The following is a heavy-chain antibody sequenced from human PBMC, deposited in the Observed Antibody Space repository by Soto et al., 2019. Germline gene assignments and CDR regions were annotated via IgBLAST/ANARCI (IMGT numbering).Heavy chain of an antibody. D-gene: IGHD3-22*01. J-gene: IGHJ4*02. CDR3: TRHKEVFSGYSDY. Sequence: EVQLVEAGGGLVQPGGSLKLSCAASGFTFSDSAMSWVRQASGKGLEWIGRIRSNANSYATAYAASVKGRFAISRDDSKNTAYLQMNSLKTEDTAVYYCTRHKEVFSGYSDYWGQGVQVTVSS. V-gene: IGHV3-73*02. CDR1: GFTFSDSA. CDR2: IRSNANSYAT.